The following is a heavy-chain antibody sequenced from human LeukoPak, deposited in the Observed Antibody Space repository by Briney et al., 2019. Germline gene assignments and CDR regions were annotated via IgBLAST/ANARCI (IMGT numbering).Heavy chain of an antibody. J-gene: IGHJ4*02. V-gene: IGHV3-21*01. CDR2: ISSSGRSQ. CDR3: ARNPPRYFN. D-gene: IGHD1-26*01. Sequence: GGSLRLSCAASGFTFSDYSMNWVRQAPGKGLEWVSSISSSGRSQYYPDSLKGRFSISRDNAKNSLYLQMNSLRAEDTAVYYCARNPPRYFNWGQGTLVTVSS. CDR1: GFTFSDYS.